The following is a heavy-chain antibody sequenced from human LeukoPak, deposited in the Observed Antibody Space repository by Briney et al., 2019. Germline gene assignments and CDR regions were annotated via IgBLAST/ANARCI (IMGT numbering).Heavy chain of an antibody. CDR2: ISSSSYI. CDR3: ARGAPRYYYGSGRDWFDP. D-gene: IGHD3-10*01. J-gene: IGHJ5*02. CDR1: GFTFSSYS. Sequence: GGSLRRSCAASGFTFSSYSMNWVRQAPGKGLEWVSSISSSSYIYYADSVKGRFTISRDNAKNSLYLQMNSLRAEDTAVYYCARGAPRYYYGSGRDWFDPWGQGTLVTVSS. V-gene: IGHV3-21*01.